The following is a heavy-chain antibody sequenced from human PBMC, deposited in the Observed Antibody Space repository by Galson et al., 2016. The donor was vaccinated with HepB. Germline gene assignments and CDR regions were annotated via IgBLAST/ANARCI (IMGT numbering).Heavy chain of an antibody. CDR3: ARTNMVNSYYGLDV. V-gene: IGHV2-70*11. Sequence: PALVKPTQTLTLTCTFSGFSLTTSGMCVSWIRQPPGKALEWLARIDWDDDKYYSTSLKTRLAISKDTAKNQVVLTMTNLDPVDTATYFCARTNMVNSYYGLDVWGQGTTVTVSS. CDR2: IDWDDDK. CDR1: GFSLTTSGMC. J-gene: IGHJ6*02. D-gene: IGHD2-21*01.